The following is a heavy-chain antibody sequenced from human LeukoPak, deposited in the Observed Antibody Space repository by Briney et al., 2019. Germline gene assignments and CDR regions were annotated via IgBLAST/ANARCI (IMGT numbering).Heavy chain of an antibody. CDR3: AREGLYGDYVWSLDY. V-gene: IGHV4-59*01. Sequence: SETLSLTCTVSRGSISSYYWSWIRQPPGQGLEWIGYIYYSGSTNYNPSLKSRVTTSVDTSKNQFSLKLSSVTAADTAVYYCAREGLYGDYVWSLDYWGQGTLVTVSS. CDR1: RGSISSYY. CDR2: IYYSGST. J-gene: IGHJ4*02. D-gene: IGHD4-17*01.